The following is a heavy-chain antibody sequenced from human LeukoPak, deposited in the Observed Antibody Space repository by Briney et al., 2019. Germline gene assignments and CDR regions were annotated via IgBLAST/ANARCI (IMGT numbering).Heavy chain of an antibody. CDR3: TTLTRYSSSWYVHSY. CDR2: IYSGGST. V-gene: IGHV3-66*02. D-gene: IGHD6-13*01. Sequence: GGSLRLSCAASGFTVSSNYMSWVRQAPGKGLEWVSVIYSGGSTYYADSVKGRFTISRDNSKNTLYLQMNSLRAEDTAVYYCTTLTRYSSSWYVHSYWGQGTLVTVSS. J-gene: IGHJ4*02. CDR1: GFTVSSNY.